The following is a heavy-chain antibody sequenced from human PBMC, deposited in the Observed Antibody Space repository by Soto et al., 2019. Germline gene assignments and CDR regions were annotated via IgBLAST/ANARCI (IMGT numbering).Heavy chain of an antibody. Sequence: QVQLQQWGAGLLKPSETLSLTCAVYGGSFSGYYWSWIRQPPGKGLGWMGEINHSGSTNYNPSRKSRVTISVDTSKNQFSLKLSSVTAADTAVYYCARYVVVRGVFDYWGQGTLVTVSS. D-gene: IGHD3-10*01. J-gene: IGHJ4*02. CDR2: INHSGST. CDR3: ARYVVVRGVFDY. CDR1: GGSFSGYY. V-gene: IGHV4-34*01.